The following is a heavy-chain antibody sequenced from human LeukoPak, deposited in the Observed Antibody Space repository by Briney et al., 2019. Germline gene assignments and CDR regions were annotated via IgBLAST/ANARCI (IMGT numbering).Heavy chain of an antibody. V-gene: IGHV4-39*01. CDR3: ARGNYDILTGYGYYFDY. CDR1: GGSISSSSYY. J-gene: IGHJ4*02. Sequence: SETLSLTCTVSGGSISSSSYYWGWIRQPPGKGLEWIGSIYYSGSTYYNPSLKSRVTISVDTSKNQFSLKLSSVTAADTAAYYCARGNYDILTGYGYYFDYWGQGTLVTVSS. CDR2: IYYSGST. D-gene: IGHD3-9*01.